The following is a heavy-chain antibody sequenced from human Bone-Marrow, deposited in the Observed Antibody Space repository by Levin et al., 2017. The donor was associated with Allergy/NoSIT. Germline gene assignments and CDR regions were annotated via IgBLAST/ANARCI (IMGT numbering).Heavy chain of an antibody. CDR3: ARVLAGFDGSAMAYDY. V-gene: IGHV4-31*03. CDR2: IYYNGST. J-gene: IGHJ4*02. CDR1: GASIRSGAYY. D-gene: IGHD3-10*01. Sequence: SEALSLTCTVSGASIRSGAYYWSWVRQPPGQGLEWIGYIYYNGSTYFNPSLKSRVSISVDTSKNQFSLKLSSVTAADTADYYCARVLAGFDGSAMAYDYWGRGSLVTVSS.